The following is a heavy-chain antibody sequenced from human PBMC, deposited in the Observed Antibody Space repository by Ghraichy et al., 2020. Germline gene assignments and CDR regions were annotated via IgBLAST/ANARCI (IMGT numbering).Heavy chain of an antibody. CDR3: ARASPYYGSEKFTFDI. CDR2: IYYSGST. D-gene: IGHD3-10*01. CDR1: GGSISSYY. Sequence: SETLSLTCTVSGGSISSYYWSWIRQPPGKGLEWIGYIYYSGSTNYNPSLKSRVTISVDTSKNQFSLKLSSVTAADTAVYYCARASPYYGSEKFTFDIWGQGTMVTVSS. V-gene: IGHV4-59*01. J-gene: IGHJ3*02.